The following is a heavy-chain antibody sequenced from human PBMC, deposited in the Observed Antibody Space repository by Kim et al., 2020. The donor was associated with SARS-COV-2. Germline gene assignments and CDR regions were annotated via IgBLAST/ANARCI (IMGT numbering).Heavy chain of an antibody. V-gene: IGHV3-11*06. Sequence: KGRFTISRDNAKNSLYLQMNSLRAEDTAVYYCARFYYDILTGYSDPYFDYWGQGTLVTVSS. CDR3: ARFYYDILTGYSDPYFDY. J-gene: IGHJ4*02. D-gene: IGHD3-9*01.